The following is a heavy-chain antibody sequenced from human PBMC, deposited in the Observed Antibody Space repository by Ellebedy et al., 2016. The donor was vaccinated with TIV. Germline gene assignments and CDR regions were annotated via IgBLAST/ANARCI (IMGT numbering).Heavy chain of an antibody. CDR2: ISGSGGST. CDR3: AKWVRGANFLDY. Sequence: GGSLRLXXAASGFTFSSYAMSWVRQAPGKGLEWVSAISGSGGSTYYADSVKGRFTISRDNSKNTLYLQMNSLRAEDTAVYYCAKWVRGANFLDYWGQGTLVTVSS. CDR1: GFTFSSYA. D-gene: IGHD3-10*01. V-gene: IGHV3-23*01. J-gene: IGHJ4*02.